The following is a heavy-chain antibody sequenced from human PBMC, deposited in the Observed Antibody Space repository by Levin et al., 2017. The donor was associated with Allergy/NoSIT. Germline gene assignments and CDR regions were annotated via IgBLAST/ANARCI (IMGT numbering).Heavy chain of an antibody. D-gene: IGHD6-6*01. CDR2: ISYDGSNK. Sequence: PGGSLRLSCAASGFTFSSYAMHWVRQAPGKGLEWVAVISYDGSNKYYADSVKGRFTISRDNSKNTLYLQMNSLRAEDTAVYYCARVPPRIAAQPEDYWGQGTLVTVSS. J-gene: IGHJ4*02. CDR1: GFTFSSYA. V-gene: IGHV3-30*04. CDR3: ARVPPRIAAQPEDY.